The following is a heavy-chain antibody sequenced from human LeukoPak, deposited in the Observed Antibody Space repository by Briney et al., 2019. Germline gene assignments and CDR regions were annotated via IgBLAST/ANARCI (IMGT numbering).Heavy chain of an antibody. CDR1: GGSISSYY. V-gene: IGHV4-4*07. CDR3: ARVGDNFWSGYAPDAPLFTEGSDAFDI. CDR2: IYTSGST. Sequence: KPSETLSLTCTVSGGSISSYYWSWIRQPAGKGLEWIGRIYTSGSTNYNPSLKSRVTMSVDTSKNQFSLKLSSVTAADTAVYYCARVGDNFWSGYAPDAPLFTEGSDAFDIWGQGTMVTVSS. D-gene: IGHD3-3*01. J-gene: IGHJ3*02.